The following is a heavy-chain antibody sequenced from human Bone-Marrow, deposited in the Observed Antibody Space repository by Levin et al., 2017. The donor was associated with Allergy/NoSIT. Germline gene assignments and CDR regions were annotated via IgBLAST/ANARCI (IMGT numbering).Heavy chain of an antibody. CDR1: GYMLTSYH. D-gene: IGHD6-25*01. CDR2: ITAYTGQT. V-gene: IGHV1-18*01. CDR3: ARANDLAAAFGMDV. J-gene: IGHJ6*02. Sequence: ASVKVSCEASGYMLTSYHLSWVRQAPGQGLEWMGWITAYTGQTKLSQRFQGRVTLTTDTSTSISYLQLRDLRSDDTAVYYCARANDLAAAFGMDVWGQGTTVTVSS.